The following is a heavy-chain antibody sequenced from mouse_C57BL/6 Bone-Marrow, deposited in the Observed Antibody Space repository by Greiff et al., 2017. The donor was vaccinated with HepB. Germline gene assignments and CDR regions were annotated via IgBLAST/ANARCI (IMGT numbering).Heavy chain of an antibody. CDR3: TRVYYGSRRDYWYFDV. V-gene: IGHV1-5*01. J-gene: IGHJ1*03. CDR1: GYTFTSYW. D-gene: IGHD1-1*01. CDR2: IYPGNSDT. Sequence: EVKLQESGTVLARPGASVKMSCKTSGYTFTSYWMHWVKQRPGQGLEWIGAIYPGNSDTSYNQKFKGKAKLTAVTSASTAYMELSSLTNEDSAVYYCTRVYYGSRRDYWYFDVWGTGTTVTVSS.